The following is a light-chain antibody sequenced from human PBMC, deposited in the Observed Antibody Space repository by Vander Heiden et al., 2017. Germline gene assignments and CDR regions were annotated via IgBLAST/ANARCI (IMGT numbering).Light chain of an antibody. CDR3: SSYTSSSTRV. CDR1: SSDVGAYNY. J-gene: IGLJ2*01. V-gene: IGLV2-14*03. CDR2: DVS. Sequence: QSALTQPASGSGSPGQSITISCTGTSSDVGAYNYVSWYQQHPGKAPKLMIYDVSNRPSGISNRFSGSKSGNTASLTISGLQAEDEADYYCSSYTSSSTRVFGGGTKLTVL.